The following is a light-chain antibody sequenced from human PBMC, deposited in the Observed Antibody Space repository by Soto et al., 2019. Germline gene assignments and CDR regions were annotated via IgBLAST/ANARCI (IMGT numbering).Light chain of an antibody. CDR2: EGN. V-gene: IGLV6-57*04. Sequence: NFMLTQPHSVSESPGKTVTISCTRSSGSIASNYVQWYQQRPGSVPTTVIYEGNQRPSGVPDRFSGSTDGSSNSASLTISGLQTEDEADYCWQSYDSSTVVFGGGTKVTVL. J-gene: IGLJ2*01. CDR3: QSYDSSTVV. CDR1: SGSIASNY.